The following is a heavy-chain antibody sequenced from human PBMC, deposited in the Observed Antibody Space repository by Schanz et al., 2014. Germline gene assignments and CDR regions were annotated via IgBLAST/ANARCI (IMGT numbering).Heavy chain of an antibody. J-gene: IGHJ4*02. CDR1: GYTFTEYT. D-gene: IGHD3-10*01. Sequence: QVQLVQSGPEVEKPGASVKVSCKTSGYTFTEYTMYWLRQAPGQGLEWMGKIIPVLNIATYAQRFQGRVSITADTSTNTAYMELSSLTSEDTAVHYCARGRGFYDYWGQGTLXTVSS. V-gene: IGHV1-69*02. CDR3: ARGRGFYDY. CDR2: IIPVLNIA.